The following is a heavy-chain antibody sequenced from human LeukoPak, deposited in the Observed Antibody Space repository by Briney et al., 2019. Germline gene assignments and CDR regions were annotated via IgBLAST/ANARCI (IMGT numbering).Heavy chain of an antibody. CDR2: MNPNNNNT. CDR3: ARYPRSNYNFDF. Sequence: ASVKVSCKASGYTFTSYDINWVRQATGQGLEWMGWMNPNNNNTGYAQKFQGRVTMTRNTSISTAYMELRSLRSEDTAVYYCARYPRSNYNFDFWGQGTLVTVSS. V-gene: IGHV1-8*01. CDR1: GYTFTSYD. D-gene: IGHD5-24*01. J-gene: IGHJ4*02.